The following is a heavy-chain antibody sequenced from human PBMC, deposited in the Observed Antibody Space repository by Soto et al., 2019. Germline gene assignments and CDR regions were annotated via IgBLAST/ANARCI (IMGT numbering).Heavy chain of an antibody. D-gene: IGHD3-3*02. J-gene: IGHJ5*02. CDR3: ARTTICGDRAWLDP. CDR2: ISYSAIT. CDR1: AASLSGGVFY. V-gene: IGHV4-30-4*01. Sequence: SETLSLTCTVGAASLSGGVFYCSWVRQPPGKGLEWIGYISYSAITYYTPSLQSRVALSLDTSKNQVSLRLNSVTAADTAVYYCARTTICGDRAWLDPWGQGTLFTVSS.